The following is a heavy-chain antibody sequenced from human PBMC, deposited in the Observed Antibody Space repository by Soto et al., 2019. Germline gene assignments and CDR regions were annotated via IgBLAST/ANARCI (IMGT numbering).Heavy chain of an antibody. Sequence: SETLSLTCAVYGGSFSGYYWSWIRQPPGKGLEWIGEINHSGSTNYNPSLKSRVTISVDTSKNQFSLKLSSVTAADTAVYYCARVPMATITPYYYGMDVWGQGTTVTV. J-gene: IGHJ6*02. CDR3: ARVPMATITPYYYGMDV. CDR2: INHSGST. V-gene: IGHV4-34*01. D-gene: IGHD5-12*01. CDR1: GGSFSGYY.